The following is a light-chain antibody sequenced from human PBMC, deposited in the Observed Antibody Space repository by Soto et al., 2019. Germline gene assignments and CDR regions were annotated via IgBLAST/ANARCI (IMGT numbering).Light chain of an antibody. Sequence: EIVLTQSPGTLSLSPGERATLSCRASQSVSSSYLAWYQQKPGQAPGLLIYGASSRATGIPDRFSGSGSGTDFTLTISRLEPEDFAVYYCQQYGSSPHFGGGTKVEIK. V-gene: IGKV3-20*01. CDR2: GAS. CDR3: QQYGSSPH. CDR1: QSVSSSY. J-gene: IGKJ4*01.